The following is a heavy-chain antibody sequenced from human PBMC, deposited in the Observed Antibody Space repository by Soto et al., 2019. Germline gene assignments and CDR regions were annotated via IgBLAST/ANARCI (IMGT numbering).Heavy chain of an antibody. V-gene: IGHV3-74*01. CDR2: INSDGSST. CDR3: ARVGGGLPYYYYGMDV. D-gene: IGHD3-10*01. Sequence: EVQLVESGGGLVQPGGSLRLSCAASGFTFSSYWMHWVRQAPGKGLVWVSRINSDGSSTSYADSVKGRFTTSRDNAKNTLYLQMNSLRAEDTAVYYCARVGGGLPYYYYGMDVWGQGTTVTVSS. J-gene: IGHJ6*02. CDR1: GFTFSSYW.